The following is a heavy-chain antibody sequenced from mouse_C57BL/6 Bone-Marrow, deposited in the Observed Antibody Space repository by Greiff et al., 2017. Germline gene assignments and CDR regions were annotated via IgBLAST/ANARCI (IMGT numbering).Heavy chain of an antibody. CDR3: TRDRGVYYGNSFSFAY. CDR2: ISSGGDYI. V-gene: IGHV5-9-1*02. J-gene: IGHJ3*01. Sequence: EVMLVESGEGLVKPGGSLKLSCAASGFTFSSYAMSWVRQTPEKRLEWVAYISSGGDYIYYADTVKGRFTIARDNARNTLYLQMSSLKSEDTAMYYCTRDRGVYYGNSFSFAYGGQGTLVTVSA. CDR1: GFTFSSYA. D-gene: IGHD2-1*01.